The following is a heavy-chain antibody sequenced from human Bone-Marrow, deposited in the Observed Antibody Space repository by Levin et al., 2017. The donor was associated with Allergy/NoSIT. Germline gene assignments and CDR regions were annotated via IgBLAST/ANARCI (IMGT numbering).Heavy chain of an antibody. CDR2: IHWNGGST. CDR3: ARAYYGSGRYYYYYGMDG. D-gene: IGHD3-10*01. V-gene: IGHV3-20*04. Sequence: GGSLRLSCAASGFTFDDYAMSWVRQAPGKGLEWVSGIHWNGGSTGYADSVKGRFTISRDNAKNSLYLQMNSLRAEDTALYYCARAYYGSGRYYYYYGMDGWGQGTAVTVSS. J-gene: IGHJ6*02. CDR1: GFTFDDYA.